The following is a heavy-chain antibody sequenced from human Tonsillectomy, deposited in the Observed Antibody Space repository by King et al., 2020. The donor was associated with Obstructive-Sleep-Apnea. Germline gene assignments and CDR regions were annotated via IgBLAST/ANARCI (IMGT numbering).Heavy chain of an antibody. CDR3: ARVGFAVTEIDDAFDI. D-gene: IGHD5-18*01. V-gene: IGHV4-59*01. CDR2: IYYTGNT. J-gene: IGHJ3*02. Sequence: QVQLQESGPGLVKPSETLSLTCTVSGGSISGYYWSWIRQPPGKGLEWIGYIYYTGNTNYNPSLKGRVTISIDASKNQFSLRLRSVTAADTAVYYCARVGFAVTEIDDAFDIWGQGKMVTVSS. CDR1: GGSISGYY.